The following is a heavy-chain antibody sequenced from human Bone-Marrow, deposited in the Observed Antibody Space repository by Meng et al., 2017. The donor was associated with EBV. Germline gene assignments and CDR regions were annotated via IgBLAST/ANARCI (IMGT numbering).Heavy chain of an antibody. CDR3: ASESGRGFTPDY. V-gene: IGHV1-69*01. Sequence: QGQLVQSGDGVKKPGASVKCSCKTSGCTFRSDAISWVLQAPGQGLEWMGGLIPMSDAPHYAQKVQGRVTITADESTSTHYMDLSGLRSEDTAVYYCASESGRGFTPDYWGQGTLVTVSS. D-gene: IGHD3-10*01. CDR2: LIPMSDAP. J-gene: IGHJ4*02. CDR1: GCTFRSDA.